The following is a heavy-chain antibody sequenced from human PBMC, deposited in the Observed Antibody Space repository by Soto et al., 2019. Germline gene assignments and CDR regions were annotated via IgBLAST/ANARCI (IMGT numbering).Heavy chain of an antibody. Sequence: EVQLVESGGGLIQPGGSLRLSCAASGFTFGNYWMHWVRQSPGKGLVWVSSINGDGSSTTYADSVEGRFTVSRDSAKNTLHLQMNSLRVEDTAVYYCVRDGGQRGDYWGQGTLVTVSS. J-gene: IGHJ4*02. CDR3: VRDGGQRGDY. D-gene: IGHD1-1*01. CDR1: GFTFGNYW. V-gene: IGHV3-74*03. CDR2: INGDGSST.